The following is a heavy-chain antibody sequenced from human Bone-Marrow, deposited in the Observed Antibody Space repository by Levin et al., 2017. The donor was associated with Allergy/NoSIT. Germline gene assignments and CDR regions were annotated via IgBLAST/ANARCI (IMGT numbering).Heavy chain of an antibody. J-gene: IGHJ4*02. CDR2: IYYTGIT. CDR3: ARHGSGFSSYWYFEY. CDR1: GDSITTNGYY. D-gene: IGHD2-8*02. V-gene: IGHV4-39*01. Sequence: SQTLSLTCTVSGDSITTNGYYWAWVRQSPGKGLEWIGTIYYTGITYYSPSLESRVTISVDTSKNQVFLNLTSSTAADTALYYCARHGSGFSSYWYFEYWGQGALVTVSS.